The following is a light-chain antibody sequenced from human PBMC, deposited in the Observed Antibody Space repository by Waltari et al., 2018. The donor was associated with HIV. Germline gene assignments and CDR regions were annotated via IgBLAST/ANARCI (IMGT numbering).Light chain of an antibody. J-gene: IGLJ2*01. Sequence: SVLTQPPSASGTPGQRVTISCSGSTSNIGSNYVFWYQHLPGTAPKLLIHRNDQRPPGVPDRFSGSTSGTSASLAISGLRSEDEADYYCVAWDDSLRGVLFGGGTKVAVL. V-gene: IGLV1-47*01. CDR3: VAWDDSLRGVL. CDR2: RND. CDR1: TSNIGSNY.